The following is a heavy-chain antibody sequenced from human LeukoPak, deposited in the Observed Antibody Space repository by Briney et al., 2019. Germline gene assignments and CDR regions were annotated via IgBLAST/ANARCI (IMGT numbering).Heavy chain of an antibody. CDR2: ITSSSSNI. J-gene: IGHJ6*02. Sequence: PGGSLRLSCVASGFTFNTHSMNWVRQAPGKGLEWISYITSSSSNIKYADSVRGRFAISRDNAKNLVYLQMNSLRDEDTAVYYCARDYRHVMDVWGQGTTVTVS. CDR1: GFTFNTHS. CDR3: ARDYRHVMDV. D-gene: IGHD4-11*01. V-gene: IGHV3-48*02.